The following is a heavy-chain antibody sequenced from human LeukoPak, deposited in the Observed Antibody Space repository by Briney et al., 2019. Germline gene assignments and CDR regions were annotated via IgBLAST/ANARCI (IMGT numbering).Heavy chain of an antibody. CDR2: IYYSRST. V-gene: IGHV4-31*03. Sequence: SQTLSLTCTVSGGSISSGGYYWSWIRQHPGKGLEWFGYIYYSRSTNYNPSLKSRVTISVDTSKNQCSLTLSSVTAADTAVYYCARLGGTNWYNWFDPWGQGTLVTVSS. D-gene: IGHD1-1*01. CDR1: GGSISSGGYY. J-gene: IGHJ5*02. CDR3: ARLGGTNWYNWFDP.